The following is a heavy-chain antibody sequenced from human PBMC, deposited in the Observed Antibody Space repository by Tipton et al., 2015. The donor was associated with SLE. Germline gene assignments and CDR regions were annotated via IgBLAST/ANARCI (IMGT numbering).Heavy chain of an antibody. Sequence: TLSLTCAVYGGCFSGYYWSWIRQPPGKGLEWIGEINHSGSTNYNPSLKSRVTISVDTSKNQFSLKLSSVTAADTAVYYCARPGWHFDYWGQGTLVTVSS. D-gene: IGHD6-19*01. J-gene: IGHJ4*02. V-gene: IGHV4-34*01. CDR3: ARPGWHFDY. CDR2: INHSGST. CDR1: GGCFSGYY.